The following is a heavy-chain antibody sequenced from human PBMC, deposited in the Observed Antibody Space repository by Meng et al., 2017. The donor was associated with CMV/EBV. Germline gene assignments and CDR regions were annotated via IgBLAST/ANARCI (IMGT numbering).Heavy chain of an antibody. Sequence: SHFTSSFMHWVRQAPGQGLEWIGIINPSGGSTSYAQEFQGRVTMTRDTSPSTVYMELSSLRSEDPAVYFCARGPSIVVVHNWFDPWGQGTLVTVSS. CDR2: INPSGGST. CDR1: SHFTSSF. CDR3: ARGPSIVVVHNWFDP. V-gene: IGHV1-46*01. J-gene: IGHJ5*02. D-gene: IGHD2-2*01.